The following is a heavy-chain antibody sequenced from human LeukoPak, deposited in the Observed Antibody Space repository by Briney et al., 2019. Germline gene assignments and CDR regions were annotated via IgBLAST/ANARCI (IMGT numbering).Heavy chain of an antibody. CDR2: ISGSGGST. CDR1: GFTFSSYA. CDR3: AKESRFTYYYDSSGYWDALDI. J-gene: IGHJ3*02. Sequence: GGSLRLSCAASGFTFSSYAMSWVRQAPGKGLEWVSAISGSGGSTYYADSVKGRFTISRDNSKNTLYLQMNSLRAEDTAVYYCAKESRFTYYYDSSGYWDALDIWGQGTMVTVSS. V-gene: IGHV3-23*01. D-gene: IGHD3-22*01.